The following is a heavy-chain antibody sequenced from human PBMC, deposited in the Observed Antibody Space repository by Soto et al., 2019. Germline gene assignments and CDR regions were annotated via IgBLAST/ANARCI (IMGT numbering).Heavy chain of an antibody. V-gene: IGHV4-39*01. CDR1: GGSISSSSYY. CDR3: ARQGYCSSTSCYQPGWFDP. CDR2: IYYSGST. J-gene: IGHJ5*02. Sequence: QLQLQESGPGLVKPSETLSLTCTVSGGSISSSSYYWGWIRQPPGKGLEWIGSIYYSGSTYYNPSLKSRVTISEDTSKNQFSLKLSSVTAADTAVYYCARQGYCSSTSCYQPGWFDPWGQGTLVTVSS. D-gene: IGHD2-2*01.